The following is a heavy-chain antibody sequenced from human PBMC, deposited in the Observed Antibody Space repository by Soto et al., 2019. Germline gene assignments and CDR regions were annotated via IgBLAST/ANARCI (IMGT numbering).Heavy chain of an antibody. CDR2: ISWNGASI. V-gene: IGHV3-9*01. CDR1: GFTFDDYA. J-gene: IGHJ4*02. CDR3: DNLPLYGSGFDC. D-gene: IGHD3-10*01. Sequence: EVQLVESGGGLVQPGRSLRLSCAASGFTFDDYAIHWVRQAPGRGLEWVAGISWNGASIGYADAVKGRFTISRDNAKNSLHLQMNSLRSEDTAVYDCDNLPLYGSGFDCWGQGTLVTVSS.